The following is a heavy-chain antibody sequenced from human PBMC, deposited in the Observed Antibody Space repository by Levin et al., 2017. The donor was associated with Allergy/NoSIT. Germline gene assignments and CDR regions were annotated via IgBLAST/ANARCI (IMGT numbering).Heavy chain of an antibody. CDR3: ARDGSSGWFLSL. J-gene: IGHJ2*01. Sequence: ETLSLTCAASGFTFSSYSMNWVRQAPGKGLEWVSSISSSSSYIYYADSVKGRFTISRDNAKNSLYLQMNSLRAEDTAVYYCARDGSSGWFLSLWGRGTLVTVSS. V-gene: IGHV3-21*01. D-gene: IGHD6-19*01. CDR2: ISSSSSYI. CDR1: GFTFSSYS.